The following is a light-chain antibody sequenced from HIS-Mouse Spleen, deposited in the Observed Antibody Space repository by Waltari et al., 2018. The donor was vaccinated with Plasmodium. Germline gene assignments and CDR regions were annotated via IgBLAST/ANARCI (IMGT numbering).Light chain of an antibody. CDR2: LGS. CDR1: QSLLHSNGYNY. J-gene: IGKJ2*01. CDR3: MQALQTPRYT. V-gene: IGKV2-28*01. Sequence: DIVMTQSPLSLPVTPGEPASLSCRSSQSLLHSNGYNYLDWYLQKPGHSPQLLIYLGSNRASGVPDRFSGSGSGTDFTLKISRVEAEDVGVYYCMQALQTPRYTFGQGTKLEIK.